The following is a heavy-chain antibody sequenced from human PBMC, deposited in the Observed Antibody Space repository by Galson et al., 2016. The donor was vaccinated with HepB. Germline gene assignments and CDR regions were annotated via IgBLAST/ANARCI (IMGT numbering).Heavy chain of an antibody. CDR1: GGTFSSYA. CDR3: ARASYSGNYNTPLGY. J-gene: IGHJ4*02. Sequence: SVKVSCKASGGTFSSYAINWVRQAPGQGLEWMGGIIPIFGIANYAQKFQGRVTITADRSTSTAYMELSSLRSEDTAVYFCARASYSGNYNTPLGYWGQGPLVTVSS. D-gene: IGHD1-26*01. CDR2: IIPIFGIA. V-gene: IGHV1-69*10.